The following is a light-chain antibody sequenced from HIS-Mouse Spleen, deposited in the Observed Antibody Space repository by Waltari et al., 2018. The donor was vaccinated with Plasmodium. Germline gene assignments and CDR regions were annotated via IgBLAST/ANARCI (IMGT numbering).Light chain of an antibody. CDR2: RDS. CDR1: NIGRKT. CDR3: QVWDSSTVV. J-gene: IGLJ2*01. V-gene: IGLV3-9*01. Sequence: SYELTQPLSVSVALGQTARLTSGGNNIGRKTVHWYQQKPGQAPVLVIYRDSNRPSGIPERFSGSNSGNTATLTISRAQAGDEADYYCQVWDSSTVVFGGGTKLTVL.